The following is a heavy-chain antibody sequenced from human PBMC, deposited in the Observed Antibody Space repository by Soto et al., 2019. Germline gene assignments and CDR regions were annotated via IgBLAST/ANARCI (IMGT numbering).Heavy chain of an antibody. CDR3: AREPEGGHDSSAFDI. CDR2: ISSSSSTI. CDR1: GFTFSSYS. J-gene: IGHJ3*02. D-gene: IGHD5-12*01. V-gene: IGHV3-48*01. Sequence: GGSLRLSCAASGFTFSSYSMNWVRQAPGKGLEWVSYISSSSSTIYYADSVKGRFTISRDNAKNSLYLQMNSLRAEDTAVYYCAREPEGGHDSSAFDIWGQGTMVTVSS.